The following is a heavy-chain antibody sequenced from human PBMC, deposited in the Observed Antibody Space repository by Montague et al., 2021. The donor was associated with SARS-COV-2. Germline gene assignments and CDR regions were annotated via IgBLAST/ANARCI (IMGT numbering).Heavy chain of an antibody. CDR3: ARLVWFGELSSENWFDP. J-gene: IGHJ5*02. CDR1: GVSISSSSNY. Sequence: SETLSLTCTVSGVSISSSSNYWGWIRQPPGKGLEWIGSTYYSGSTYYNSSLKSRVTISVDASKNQFSLKLNSVTAADTAVYYCARLVWFGELSSENWFDPWGQGTLVTVSA. CDR2: TYYSGST. V-gene: IGHV4-39*01. D-gene: IGHD3-10*01.